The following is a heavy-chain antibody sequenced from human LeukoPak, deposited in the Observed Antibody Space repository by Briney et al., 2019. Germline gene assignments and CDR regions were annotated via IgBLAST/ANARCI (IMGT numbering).Heavy chain of an antibody. Sequence: PSETLSLTCTVSGGSISSGGYYWSWIRQHPGKGLEWIGYIYYSGGTYYNPSLKSRVTISVDTSKNQFSLKLSSVTAADTAVYYCARGDYYDSSGYLVSWGQGTLVTVSS. J-gene: IGHJ4*02. CDR1: GGSISSGGYY. CDR2: IYYSGGT. V-gene: IGHV4-31*03. CDR3: ARGDYYDSSGYLVS. D-gene: IGHD3-22*01.